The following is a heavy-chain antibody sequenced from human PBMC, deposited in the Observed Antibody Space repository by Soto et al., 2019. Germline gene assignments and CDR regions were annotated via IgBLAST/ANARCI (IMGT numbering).Heavy chain of an antibody. D-gene: IGHD3-10*01. Sequence: SETLSLTCAVYGGSFSGYYWSWIRQPPGKGLEWIGEINHSGSTNCNPSLKSRVTISVDTSKNQFSLKLSSVTAADTAVYYCARGVRGVIIGYYYYGMDVWGQGTTVTVSS. CDR2: INHSGST. CDR1: GGSFSGYY. CDR3: ARGVRGVIIGYYYYGMDV. V-gene: IGHV4-34*01. J-gene: IGHJ6*02.